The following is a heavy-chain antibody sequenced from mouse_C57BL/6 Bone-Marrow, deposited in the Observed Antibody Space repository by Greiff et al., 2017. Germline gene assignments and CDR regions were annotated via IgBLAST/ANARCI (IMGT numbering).Heavy chain of an antibody. CDR1: GYTFTDYA. D-gene: IGHD2-4*01. CDR3: TREDYDDY. J-gene: IGHJ2*01. CDR2: IDPETGGT. Sequence: VQLMESGAELVRPGASVTLSCKASGYTFTDYAMHWVKQTPVHGLEWIGAIDPETGGTAYNQKFKGKAILTADKSSSTAYMELRSLTSEDSAVYYCTREDYDDYWGQGTTLTVSS. V-gene: IGHV1-15*01.